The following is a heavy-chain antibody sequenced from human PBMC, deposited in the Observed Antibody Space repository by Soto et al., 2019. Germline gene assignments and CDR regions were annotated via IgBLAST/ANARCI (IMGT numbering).Heavy chain of an antibody. J-gene: IGHJ6*02. CDR1: GFTFSSYS. V-gene: IGHV3-48*02. CDR3: ARPGTLRWPTGDYYYYYGMDV. D-gene: IGHD4-17*01. CDR2: ISSSSSTI. Sequence: GGSLRLSCAASGFTFSSYSMNWVRQAPGKGLEWVSYISSSSSTIYYADSVKGRFTISRDNAKNSLYLQMNSLRDEDTAVYYCARPGTLRWPTGDYYYYYGMDVWGQGTTVTVSS.